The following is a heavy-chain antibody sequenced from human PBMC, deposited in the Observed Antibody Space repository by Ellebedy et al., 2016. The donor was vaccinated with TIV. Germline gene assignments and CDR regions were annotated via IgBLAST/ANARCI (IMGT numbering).Heavy chain of an antibody. CDR2: IWYDGNTK. CDR1: GFTFSDYT. Sequence: GESLKISCAASGFTFSDYTMHWVRHTPGKGLEWVAVIWYDGNTKLYADSVKGRFSIARDNFKNTLYLQMNSLRAEDTAVYYCATLTVGHFDYWGQGTLVTVSS. CDR3: ATLTVGHFDY. J-gene: IGHJ4*02. V-gene: IGHV3-33*08.